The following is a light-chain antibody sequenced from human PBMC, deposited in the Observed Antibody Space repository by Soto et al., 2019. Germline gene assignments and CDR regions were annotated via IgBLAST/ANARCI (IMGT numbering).Light chain of an antibody. J-gene: IGKJ4*01. CDR2: DVS. CDR3: QQYFTSPPTLT. V-gene: IGKV3-20*01. CDR1: QGVSSTY. Sequence: EIVLTQSPGTLSLSPGERATLSCRASQGVSSTYFAWYQHKPGQAPRLLVYDVSTRAPGIPDRFSGSGSGTDFTLTISRLEPEDFAVYYCQQYFTSPPTLTFGGGTKVEIK.